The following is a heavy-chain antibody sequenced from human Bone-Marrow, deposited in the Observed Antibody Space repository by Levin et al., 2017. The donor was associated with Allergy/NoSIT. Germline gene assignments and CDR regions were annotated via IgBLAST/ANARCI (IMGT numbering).Heavy chain of an antibody. CDR3: AKDQYYYGSGSYCAFDI. Sequence: PGGSLRLSCAASGFTFSSYGMHWVRQAPGKGLEWVAVISYDGSNKYYADSVKGRFTISRDNSKNTLYLQMNSLRAEDTAVYYCAKDQYYYGSGSYCAFDIWGQGTMVTVSS. J-gene: IGHJ3*02. CDR1: GFTFSSYG. CDR2: ISYDGSNK. D-gene: IGHD3-10*01. V-gene: IGHV3-30*18.